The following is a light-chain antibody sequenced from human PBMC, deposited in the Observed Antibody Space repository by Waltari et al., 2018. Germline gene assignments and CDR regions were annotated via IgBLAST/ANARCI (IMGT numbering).Light chain of an antibody. V-gene: IGKV1-5*03. CDR2: KAS. Sequence: DIQMTQSPSTLSASEGDRVTITCRASQSISSWLAWYQQKPGKAPKLLFYKASSLEGGVPARCTGSGSRTEFTLTISSLQPDDFATYYCQQYNSYWTFGQGTKVEIK. J-gene: IGKJ1*01. CDR1: QSISSW. CDR3: QQYNSYWT.